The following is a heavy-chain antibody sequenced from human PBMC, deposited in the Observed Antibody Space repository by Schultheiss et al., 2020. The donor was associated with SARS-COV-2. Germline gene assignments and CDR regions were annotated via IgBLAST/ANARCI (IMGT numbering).Heavy chain of an antibody. D-gene: IGHD6-19*01. J-gene: IGHJ6*02. CDR3: ARQWLDPYYYYGMDV. V-gene: IGHV4-39*01. CDR2: IYYSGST. Sequence: SQTLSLTCTVSGGSISSSSYYWGWIRQPPGKGLEWIGSIYYSGSTYYNPSLKSRVTISVDTSKNQFSLKLSSVTAADTAVYYCARQWLDPYYYYGMDVWGQGTTVTVSS. CDR1: GGSISSSSYY.